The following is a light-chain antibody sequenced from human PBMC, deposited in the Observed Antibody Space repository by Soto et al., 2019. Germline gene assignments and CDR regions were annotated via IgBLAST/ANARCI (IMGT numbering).Light chain of an antibody. Sequence: EIVLTQSPATLSLSPGERATLSCRASQSVNIYLAWYQQKPGQAPRLLIYDASNRATGIPARFSGSGSGTDSTLTISSLEAEGIADECCRPRSNWGVSVGGGTKVDIK. CDR1: QSVNIY. CDR3: RPRSNWGVS. CDR2: DAS. J-gene: IGKJ4*01. V-gene: IGKV3-11*01.